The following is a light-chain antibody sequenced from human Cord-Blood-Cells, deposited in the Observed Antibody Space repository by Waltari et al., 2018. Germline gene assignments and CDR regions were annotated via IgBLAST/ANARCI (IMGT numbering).Light chain of an antibody. V-gene: IGLV2-14*01. CDR3: SSYTSSSTPYVV. CDR2: EVS. J-gene: IGLJ2*01. CDR1: SSYVGGYNY. Sequence: QSALTQPASVSGSPGQSITISCPGTSSYVGGYNYVSWYQQHPGKAPKLMIYEVSNRPSGVSNRFSGSKSGNTASLTISGLQAEDEADYYCSSYTSSSTPYVVFGGGTKLTVL.